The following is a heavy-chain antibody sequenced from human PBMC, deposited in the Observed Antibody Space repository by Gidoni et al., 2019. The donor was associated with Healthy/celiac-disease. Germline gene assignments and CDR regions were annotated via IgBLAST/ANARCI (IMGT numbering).Heavy chain of an antibody. CDR1: GFTFSSYA. J-gene: IGHJ6*02. Sequence: EVQLLESGGGLVQPGGSLRLSCAASGFTFSSYAMSWVRQTPGKGLEWVSAISGSGGSTYYADSVKGRFTISRDNSKNTLYLQMNSLRAEDTAVYYCAKAGQLWLRSGDYYYGMDVWGQGTTVTVSS. CDR2: ISGSGGST. V-gene: IGHV3-23*01. D-gene: IGHD5-18*01. CDR3: AKAGQLWLRSGDYYYGMDV.